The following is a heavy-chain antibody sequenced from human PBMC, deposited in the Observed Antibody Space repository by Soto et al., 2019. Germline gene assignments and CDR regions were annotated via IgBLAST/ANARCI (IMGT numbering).Heavy chain of an antibody. V-gene: IGHV4-31*03. CDR1: GGSISSGGYY. CDR2: IYYSGST. J-gene: IGHJ5*02. Sequence: SETLSLTCTVSGGSISSGGYYWSWIRQHPGKGLEWIGYIYYSGSTYYNPSLKSRVTISVDTSKNQFSLKLSSVTAADTAVYYCARDKRELLSDRLHNWFDPWGQGTLVTVSS. CDR3: ARDKRELLSDRLHNWFDP. D-gene: IGHD2-2*01.